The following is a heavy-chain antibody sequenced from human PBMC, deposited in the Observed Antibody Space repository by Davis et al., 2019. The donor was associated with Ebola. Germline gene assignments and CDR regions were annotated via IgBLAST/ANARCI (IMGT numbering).Heavy chain of an antibody. Sequence: ASVKVSCKASGYTFTSYGISWVRQAPGQGLEWMGWINPKSGGTNYAQKFQGWVTMTRDTSISTAYMELSRLRSDDTAVYYCARARYGWWFDPWGQGTLVTVSS. V-gene: IGHV1-2*04. CDR1: GYTFTSYG. D-gene: IGHD4-17*01. CDR2: INPKSGGT. J-gene: IGHJ5*02. CDR3: ARARYGWWFDP.